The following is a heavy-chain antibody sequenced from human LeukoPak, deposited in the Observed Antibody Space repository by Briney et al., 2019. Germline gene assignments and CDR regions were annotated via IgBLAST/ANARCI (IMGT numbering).Heavy chain of an antibody. CDR1: GDSVSSGSYY. V-gene: IGHV4-61*01. D-gene: IGHD2-2*01. J-gene: IGHJ4*02. Sequence: SETLSLTCTVSGDSVSSGSYYWSWIRQPPGKGLEWIGYIYDSGSTNYNPSLKSRVTISVDTSKNQFSLKLSSVTAADTAVYYCARGYCGSASCYGVFDYWGQGTLVTVSS. CDR2: IYDSGST. CDR3: ARGYCGSASCYGVFDY.